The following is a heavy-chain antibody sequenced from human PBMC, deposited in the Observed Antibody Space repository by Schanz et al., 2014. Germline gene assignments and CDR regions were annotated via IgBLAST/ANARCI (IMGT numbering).Heavy chain of an antibody. J-gene: IGHJ4*02. D-gene: IGHD1-1*01. CDR3: AKIERNED. V-gene: IGHV3-23*01. CDR1: GFTFSSYA. CDR2: ISGSGGNT. Sequence: EVQLLESGGGLVQPGGSLRLSCAASGFTFSSYAMSWVRQAPGKGLEWVSFISGSGGNTYYADAVRGRFTISRDNSKTTEDLQMNSLRAEDTAVYFCAKIERNEDWGQGTLVTVSS.